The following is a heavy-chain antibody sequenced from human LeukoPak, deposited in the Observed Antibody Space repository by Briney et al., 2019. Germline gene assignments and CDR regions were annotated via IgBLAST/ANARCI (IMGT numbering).Heavy chain of an antibody. D-gene: IGHD3-3*01. CDR3: AKGSYDFWSGSNWFDP. J-gene: IGHJ5*02. CDR2: ISYDGSNK. CDR1: GFTFSSYA. V-gene: IGHV3-30-3*01. Sequence: GRSLRLSCAASGFTFSSYAMHWVRQAPGKGLEWVAVISYDGSNKYYADSVKGRFTISRDNSKNTLYLQMNSLRAEDTAVYYCAKGSYDFWSGSNWFDPWGQGTLVTVSS.